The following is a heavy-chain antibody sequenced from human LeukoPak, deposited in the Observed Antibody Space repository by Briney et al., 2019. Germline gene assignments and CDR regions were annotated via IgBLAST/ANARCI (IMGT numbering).Heavy chain of an antibody. CDR2: IYYSGST. V-gene: IGHV4-59*01. Sequence: SSETLSLTCAVYGGSFSGYYWSWIRQPPGKGLEWIGYIYYSGSTNYNPSLKSRVTISVDTSKNQFSLKLSSVTAADTAVYYCASLDYGGNSDAFDIWGQGTMVTVSS. D-gene: IGHD4-23*01. CDR1: GGSFSGYY. CDR3: ASLDYGGNSDAFDI. J-gene: IGHJ3*02.